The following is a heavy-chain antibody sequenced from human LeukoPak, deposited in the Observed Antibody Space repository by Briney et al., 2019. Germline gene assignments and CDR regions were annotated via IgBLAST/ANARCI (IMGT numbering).Heavy chain of an antibody. J-gene: IGHJ4*02. CDR3: AKDSRGWGRYCSSTSCYVGVDY. CDR2: IYYTGST. Sequence: PSETLSLTCTVSGGSISNYYWNWIRQAPGKGLEWIGYIYYTGSTNKNPSLKSRVTMSVDTSKNQFSLNLKSVTPEDTAVYYCAKDSRGWGRYCSSTSCYVGVDYWGQGTLVTVSS. CDR1: GGSISNYY. D-gene: IGHD2-2*01. V-gene: IGHV4-59*01.